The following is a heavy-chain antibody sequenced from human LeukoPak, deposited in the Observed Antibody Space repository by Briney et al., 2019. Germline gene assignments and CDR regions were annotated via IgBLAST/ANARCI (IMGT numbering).Heavy chain of an antibody. V-gene: IGHV1-69*05. CDR1: GCSFTIYS. Sequence: SVNLSLNCAGCSFTIYSISWVRRGPGQGLGWMGEIIPIFGTANNAQKFQGRVKITTDESTSTAYMELGSLRAGDTAGYYCGESDYYGSGPIWGQGTMVTVS. J-gene: IGHJ3*02. CDR3: GESDYYGSGPI. D-gene: IGHD3-10*01. CDR2: IIPIFGTA.